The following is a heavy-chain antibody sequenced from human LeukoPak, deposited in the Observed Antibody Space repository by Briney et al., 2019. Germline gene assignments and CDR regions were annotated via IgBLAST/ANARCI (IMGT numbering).Heavy chain of an antibody. Sequence: GGSLRLSCAASGFTFSSYAMSWVRQAPGKGLEWVSAISGSGGSTYYADSVKGRFTISRDNSKNTLYLQMNSLRAEDTAVYYCATYRRGYHDSSESYYFDYWGQGTLVTVSS. CDR1: GFTFSSYA. D-gene: IGHD3-22*01. CDR3: ATYRRGYHDSSESYYFDY. J-gene: IGHJ4*02. V-gene: IGHV3-23*01. CDR2: ISGSGGST.